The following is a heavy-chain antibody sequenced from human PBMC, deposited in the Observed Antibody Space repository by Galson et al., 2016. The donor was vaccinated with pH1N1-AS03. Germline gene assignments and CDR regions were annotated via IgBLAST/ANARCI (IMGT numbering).Heavy chain of an antibody. V-gene: IGHV3-48*01. D-gene: IGHD6-19*01. CDR3: ARGIGGISGWGNAFDI. Sequence: SLRLSCAASGFTFTTYSMNWVRQAPGEGLEWVSYISRTSGIYYADTVKSRFTTSRDNSKKSLYLQMNSLRTEDTAGYYCARGIGGISGWGNAFDIWGQGSLVIVSS. CDR2: ISRTSGI. CDR1: GFTFTTYS. J-gene: IGHJ3*02.